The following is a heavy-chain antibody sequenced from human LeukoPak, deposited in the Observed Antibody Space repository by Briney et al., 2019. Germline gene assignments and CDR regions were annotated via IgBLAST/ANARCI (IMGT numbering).Heavy chain of an antibody. CDR2: IKTDGSEK. Sequence: GGSLRLSCEGSGFTFSNYWMGWVRQAPGKGLQWVANIKTDGSEKYYVDSVKGRFTISRDNAKNPLYLQMNSLRAEDTAVYYCATYSSLNRREFQYWGQGTLLTVSS. CDR3: ATYSSLNRREFQY. CDR1: GFTFSNYW. J-gene: IGHJ1*01. D-gene: IGHD3-22*01. V-gene: IGHV3-7*01.